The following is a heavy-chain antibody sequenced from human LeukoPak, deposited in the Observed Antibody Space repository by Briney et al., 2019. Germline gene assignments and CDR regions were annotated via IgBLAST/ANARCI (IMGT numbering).Heavy chain of an antibody. V-gene: IGHV3-21*01. CDR3: GRGAKYCSSTSCQPWFDP. CDR1: GFEFDSYD. Sequence: GGSLRLSCVASGFEFDSYDMNWVRQAPGKGLEWVSSISSSGDYIYYADSVKGRFTISRDNAKNSLYLQMNSLRDEDTAVYYCGRGAKYCSSTSCQPWFDPWGQGSLVTVSS. CDR2: ISSSGDYI. J-gene: IGHJ5*02. D-gene: IGHD2-2*01.